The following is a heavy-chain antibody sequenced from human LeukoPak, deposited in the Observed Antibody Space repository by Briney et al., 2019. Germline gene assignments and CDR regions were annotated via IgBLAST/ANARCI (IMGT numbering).Heavy chain of an antibody. Sequence: GASVKVSCTASGYTFTSYYMHWVRQAPGQGLEWMGIINPSGGSTSYAQKFQGIVTMTRDMSTSTVYMELSSLRSEDTAVYYCARARRRYSYGFRGGPFDYWGQGTLVTVSS. CDR2: INPSGGST. J-gene: IGHJ4*02. CDR1: GYTFTSYY. CDR3: ARARRRYSYGFRGGPFDY. D-gene: IGHD5-18*01. V-gene: IGHV1-46*01.